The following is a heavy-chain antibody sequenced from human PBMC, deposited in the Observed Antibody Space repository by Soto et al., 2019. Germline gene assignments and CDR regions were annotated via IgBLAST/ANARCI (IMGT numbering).Heavy chain of an antibody. J-gene: IGHJ6*02. Sequence: QVQLVQSGAEVKKPGSSVKVSCKASGGTFSSYAISWVRQAPGQGLEWMGGIIPIFGTANYAQKFQGRVTITADESTSTAYMELRSLRSEDTAVYYCAREGYCSGGSCYSPYYYYYGMDVWGQGTTVTVSS. CDR2: IIPIFGTA. V-gene: IGHV1-69*01. CDR3: AREGYCSGGSCYSPYYYYYGMDV. D-gene: IGHD2-15*01. CDR1: GGTFSSYA.